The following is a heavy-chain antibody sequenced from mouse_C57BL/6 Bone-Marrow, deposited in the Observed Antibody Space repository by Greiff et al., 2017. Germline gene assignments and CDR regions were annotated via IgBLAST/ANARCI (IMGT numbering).Heavy chain of an antibody. CDR3: AREDDGYSLAY. Sequence: QVQLQQSGAELMKPGASVKLSCKATGYTFTGYWIEWVKQRPGHGLEWIGEILPGSGSTNYNAKFKGKATFTADTSSNTAYMQLSSLTTEDSAIYYCAREDDGYSLAYWGQGTLVTVSA. CDR1: GYTFTGYW. J-gene: IGHJ3*01. D-gene: IGHD2-3*01. V-gene: IGHV1-9*01. CDR2: ILPGSGST.